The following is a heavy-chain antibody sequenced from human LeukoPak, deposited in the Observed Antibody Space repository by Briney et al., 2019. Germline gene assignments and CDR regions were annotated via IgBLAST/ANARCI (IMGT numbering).Heavy chain of an antibody. J-gene: IGHJ3*02. D-gene: IGHD2-8*01. CDR1: GGSMRSYY. V-gene: IGHV4-59*01. CDR2: IYYSGST. CDR3: ARAPNGFGAFDI. Sequence: SETLSLTCTVSGGSMRSYYWVWIRQPPGKGLEWIGYIYYSGSTDYNPSLKSRVTISVDTSKNQFSLKMSFVTAADTAVYYCARAPNGFGAFDIWGPGTMVTVSS.